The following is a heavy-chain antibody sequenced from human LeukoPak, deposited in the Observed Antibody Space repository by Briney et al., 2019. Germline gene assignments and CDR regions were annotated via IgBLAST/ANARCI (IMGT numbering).Heavy chain of an antibody. CDR1: GFTFSSDA. Sequence: GGSLRLSCAASGFTFSSDAMHWVRQAPGKGLEYVSAISSNGGSTYYANSVKGRFTISRDNSKNTLYLQMGSLRAEDMAVYYCAREFGYYYMDVWGKGTTVTVSS. CDR3: AREFGYYYMDV. D-gene: IGHD3-10*01. V-gene: IGHV3-64*01. CDR2: ISSNGGST. J-gene: IGHJ6*03.